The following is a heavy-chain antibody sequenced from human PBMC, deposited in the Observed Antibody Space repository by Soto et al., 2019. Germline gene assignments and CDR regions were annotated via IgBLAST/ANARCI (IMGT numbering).Heavy chain of an antibody. D-gene: IGHD6-13*01. CDR2: VYNSGST. Sequence: SETLSLTCTVSGGSISSNYWTWIRQPPGKGLEWIGYVYNSGSTNYNPSLRSRVTISEDTSKSQFSLKVNSMTAADTAVYYCARYRRGAVAGYTLDNWGQGILVTVS. CDR1: GGSISSNY. V-gene: IGHV4-59*01. CDR3: ARYRRGAVAGYTLDN. J-gene: IGHJ4*02.